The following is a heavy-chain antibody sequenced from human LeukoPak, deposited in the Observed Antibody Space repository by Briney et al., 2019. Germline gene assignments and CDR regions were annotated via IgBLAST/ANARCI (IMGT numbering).Heavy chain of an antibody. J-gene: IGHJ4*02. CDR1: GYTFTTYD. V-gene: IGHV1-8*01. D-gene: IGHD6-19*01. CDR3: ARGEGRGSGWPKGSDY. CDR2: MNPNSGNT. Sequence: ASVKVSCKASGYTFTTYDINWVRHAIGQGLEWMGWMNPNSGNTGYAQKFQGRVTMTRNTSISTAYMELSSLRSEDTAVYYCARGEGRGSGWPKGSDYWGQGTLVTVSS.